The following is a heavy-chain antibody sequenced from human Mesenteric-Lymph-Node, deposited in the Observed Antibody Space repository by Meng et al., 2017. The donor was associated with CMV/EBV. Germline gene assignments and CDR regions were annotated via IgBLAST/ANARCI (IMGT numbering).Heavy chain of an antibody. CDR3: ARESWSGSLDH. CDR1: GFTFSTHS. V-gene: IGHV3-30*04. D-gene: IGHD1-26*01. Sequence: GESLKISCAASGFTFSTHSMHWVRQAPGKGLEWVAVVSHDGSNTEYADSVKGRFTISRDDAKSSMYLQMDSLRVEDTAVYYCARESWSGSLDHWGQGTLVTVSS. CDR2: VSHDGSNT. J-gene: IGHJ5*02.